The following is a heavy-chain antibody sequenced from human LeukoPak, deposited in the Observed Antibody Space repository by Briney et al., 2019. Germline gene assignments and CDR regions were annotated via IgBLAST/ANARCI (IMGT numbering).Heavy chain of an antibody. CDR2: INPSGGST. Sequence: ASVKVSCKASGYTFTSYYMHWVRQAPGQGLEWMGIINPSGGSTSYVQKFQGRVTMTRDTSTSTVYMELSSLRSEDTAVYYCARDFHRRPIVVVPAAILWFDPWGQGTLVTVSS. CDR1: GYTFTSYY. J-gene: IGHJ5*02. D-gene: IGHD2-2*01. V-gene: IGHV1-46*01. CDR3: ARDFHRRPIVVVPAAILWFDP.